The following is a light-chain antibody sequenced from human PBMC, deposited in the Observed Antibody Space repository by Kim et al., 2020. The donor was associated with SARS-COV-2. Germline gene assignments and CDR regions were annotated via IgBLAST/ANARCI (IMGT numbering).Light chain of an antibody. CDR1: SRHSSYI. V-gene: IGLV4-60*03. CDR3: ETWDTNNPV. Sequence: QLVLTQSSSASASLGSSVKLTCTLSSRHSSYIIAWHQQQPGKAPRYLMKLEGSGSYNKGSGVPDRFSGSSSGADRYLTISNLQSEDEADYYCETWDTNNPVFGGGTQLTVL. CDR2: LEGSGSY. J-gene: IGLJ3*02.